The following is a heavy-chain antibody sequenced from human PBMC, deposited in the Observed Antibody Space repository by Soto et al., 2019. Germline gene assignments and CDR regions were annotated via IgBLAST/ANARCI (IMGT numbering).Heavy chain of an antibody. J-gene: IGHJ4*02. CDR1: GFTFSSYA. CDR2: ISYDGSNK. D-gene: IGHD6-6*01. CDR3: ARDYSSSSGEDY. V-gene: IGHV3-30-3*01. Sequence: GSLRLSCAASGFTFSSYAMHWVRQAPGKGLEWVAVISYDGSNKYYADSVKGRFTISRDNSKNTLYLQMNSLRAEDTAVYYCARDYSSSSGEDYWGQGTLVPVSS.